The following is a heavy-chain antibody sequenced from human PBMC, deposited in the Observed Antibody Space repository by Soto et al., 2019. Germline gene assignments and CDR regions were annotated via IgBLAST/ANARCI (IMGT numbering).Heavy chain of an antibody. D-gene: IGHD6-13*01. Sequence: GGSLRLSCIGSGFTFGDYAMSWVRQAPGKGLEWVGFIKSKGYGGTTEYAASVKGRFTISRDDSKSIAYLQMNSLKTEDTAVYYCTIKTGYSSSWYPYYFDHWGQGALVTVSS. CDR1: GFTFGDYA. V-gene: IGHV3-49*04. J-gene: IGHJ4*02. CDR2: IKSKGYGGTT. CDR3: TIKTGYSSSWYPYYFDH.